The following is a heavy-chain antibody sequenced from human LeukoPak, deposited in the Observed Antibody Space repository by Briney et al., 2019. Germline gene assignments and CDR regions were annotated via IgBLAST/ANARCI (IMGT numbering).Heavy chain of an antibody. D-gene: IGHD3-3*01. CDR2: MNPNSGKT. CDR1: GYTFTSYD. CDR3: ARYQYYDFWSGPDY. V-gene: IGHV1-8*01. J-gene: IGHJ4*02. Sequence: GASVKVSCKASGYTFTSYDINWVRQATGQGLEWMGWMNPNSGKTGYAQKFQGRVTMTRNTSISKAYMELSSLRSEDTAVYYCARYQYYDFWSGPDYWGQGTLVTVSS.